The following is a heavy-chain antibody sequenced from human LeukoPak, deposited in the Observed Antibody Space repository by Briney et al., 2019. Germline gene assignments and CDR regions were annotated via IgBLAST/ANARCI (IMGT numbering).Heavy chain of an antibody. D-gene: IGHD2-2*01. CDR1: GFRVSNAW. J-gene: IGHJ4*02. Sequence: GGSLRLSCAASGFRVSNAWMSWVRQAPGKGLEWVSAISGGGGTTYYADSVKGRFTISRDNSKNTLSLQMNGLRAEDTAVYYCAKSKTTSWSDFDYWGQGTLVTVSS. CDR3: AKSKTTSWSDFDY. V-gene: IGHV3-23*01. CDR2: ISGGGGTT.